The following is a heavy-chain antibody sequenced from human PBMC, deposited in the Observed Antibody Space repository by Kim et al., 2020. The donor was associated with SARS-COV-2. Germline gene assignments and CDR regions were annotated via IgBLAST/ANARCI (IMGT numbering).Heavy chain of an antibody. CDR1: GFTVSSNY. CDR2: IYSGGST. Sequence: AGSLRLSCAASGFTVSSNYMSWVRQAPGKGLEWVSVIYSGGSTYYADSVKGRFTISRDNSKNTLYLQMNSLTAEDTAVYYCASGGYSSSSGVLDYWGQGTLVTVSS. V-gene: IGHV3-53*01. J-gene: IGHJ4*02. CDR3: ASGGYSSSSGVLDY. D-gene: IGHD6-13*01.